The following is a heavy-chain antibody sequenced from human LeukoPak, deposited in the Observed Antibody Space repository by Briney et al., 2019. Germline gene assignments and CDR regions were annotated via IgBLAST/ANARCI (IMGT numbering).Heavy chain of an antibody. J-gene: IGHJ3*02. CDR1: GFTFSSYS. D-gene: IGHD3-9*01. V-gene: IGHV3-21*01. CDR3: ARDLGAPCDILTGYDAFDI. Sequence: GGSLRLSCAASGFTFSSYSMNWVRQAPGKGLEWVSSISSSSSYIYYADSVKGRFTISRDNAKNSLYLQMNSLRAEDTAVYYCARDLGAPCDILTGYDAFDIWGQGTMVTVSS. CDR2: ISSSSSYI.